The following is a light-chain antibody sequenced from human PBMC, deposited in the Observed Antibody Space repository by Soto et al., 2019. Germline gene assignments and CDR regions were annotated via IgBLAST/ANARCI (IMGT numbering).Light chain of an antibody. V-gene: IGLV4-60*02. Sequence: QAVVTQSSSASASLGSSVKLTCTLISGHSSYIIAWHQQQPGKAPRYLMKLEGSGSYNKGSGVPDRFSGSSSGADRYLTISNLQFEDEADYYCETWDSNTRGFGGGTKLTVL. CDR1: SGHSSYI. J-gene: IGLJ3*02. CDR3: ETWDSNTRG. CDR2: LEGSGSY.